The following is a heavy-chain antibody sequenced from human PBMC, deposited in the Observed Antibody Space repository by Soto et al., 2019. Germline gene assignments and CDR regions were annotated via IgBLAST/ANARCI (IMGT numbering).Heavy chain of an antibody. CDR1: GCSISSYY. J-gene: IGHJ4*02. CDR2: IQNTGST. CDR3: ARIGYGSDY. V-gene: IGHV4-59*01. D-gene: IGHD1-1*01. Sequence: SETLSLNCTVTGCSISSYYWSWIRQPPGKGLEWIGYIQNTGSTYYNPSLQSRFIMSVDTSKNQFSLKVSSVTAADTAVYYCARIGYGSDYWGQGFLVTVS.